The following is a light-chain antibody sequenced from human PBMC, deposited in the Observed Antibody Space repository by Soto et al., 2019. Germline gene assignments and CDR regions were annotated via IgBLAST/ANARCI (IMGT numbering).Light chain of an antibody. J-gene: IGKJ5*01. V-gene: IGKV2-28*01. CDR1: QSLLHSNGYNY. Sequence: DIVMTQSPLSLPVTPGEPASVSCRSSQSLLHSNGYNYLDWYLQKPGQSPQLLIYLGSNRASGVPDRFSGSGSGTDFTLKISRVEAADVGVYYCMQALQTPITLGQGTRLEIK. CDR2: LGS. CDR3: MQALQTPIT.